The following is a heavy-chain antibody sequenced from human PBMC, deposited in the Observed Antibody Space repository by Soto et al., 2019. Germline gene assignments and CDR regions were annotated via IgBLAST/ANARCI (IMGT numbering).Heavy chain of an antibody. CDR3: ANQGPGGLLLFH. Sequence: GGSLRLSYAASGFTFSSYGMHWVRQAPGKGLEWVAVISYDGSNKYYADSVKGRFTISRDNSKNTLYLQMNSLRAEDTAVYYCANQGPGGLLLFHWGQGTLVTVSS. V-gene: IGHV3-30*18. D-gene: IGHD3-10*01. CDR2: ISYDGSNK. CDR1: GFTFSSYG. J-gene: IGHJ4*02.